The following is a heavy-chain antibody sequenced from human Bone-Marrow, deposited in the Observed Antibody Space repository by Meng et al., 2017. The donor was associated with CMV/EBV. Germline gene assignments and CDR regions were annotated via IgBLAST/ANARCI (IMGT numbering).Heavy chain of an antibody. CDR3: GRMTTVTTYPPYFSDYGMDV. Sequence: SETLSLTCAVYGGSFSGYYWSWIRQPPGKGLEWVGEIKHSGSTNYNPYLKSRVTISVDTSKNQFSLMQSSVTAAETAVYYGGRMTTVTTYPPYFSDYGMDVWGQGTTVTVSS. V-gene: IGHV4-34*01. D-gene: IGHD4-17*01. CDR2: IKHSGST. J-gene: IGHJ6*02. CDR1: GGSFSGYY.